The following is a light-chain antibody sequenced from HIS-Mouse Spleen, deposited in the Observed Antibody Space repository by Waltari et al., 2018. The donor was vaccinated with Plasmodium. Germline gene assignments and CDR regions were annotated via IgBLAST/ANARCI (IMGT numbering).Light chain of an antibody. CDR3: CSYAGSYTLV. V-gene: IGLV2-11*01. CDR2: DVS. Sequence: QSALPQPRSVSGSPGQSVTIPSTGTSSDVGGYNYVHWYQQHPGKAPKLMIYDVSKRPSGVPDRFSGSKSGNTASLTISGLQAEDEADYYCCSYAGSYTLVFGGGTKLTVL. CDR1: SSDVGGYNY. J-gene: IGLJ2*01.